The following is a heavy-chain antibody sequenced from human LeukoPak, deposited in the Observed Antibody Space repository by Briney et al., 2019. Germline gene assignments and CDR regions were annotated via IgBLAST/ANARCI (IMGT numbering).Heavy chain of an antibody. Sequence: GGSLRLSCVVSGFTVSSSYMSWVRQAPRKGLEWVSVIYSGGSTYYADSVKGRFTISRDNSKNTLYLQMNSLRAEDTAVYYCARGRSGSYPLYYYYYYGMDVWGQGTTVTVSS. V-gene: IGHV3-53*01. D-gene: IGHD3-10*01. CDR1: GFTVSSSY. CDR3: ARGRSGSYPLYYYYYYGMDV. J-gene: IGHJ6*02. CDR2: IYSGGST.